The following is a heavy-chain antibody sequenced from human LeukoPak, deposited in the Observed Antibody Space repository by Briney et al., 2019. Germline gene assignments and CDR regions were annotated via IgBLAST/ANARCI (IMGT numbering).Heavy chain of an antibody. CDR2: ISDSGSST. V-gene: IGHV3-23*01. D-gene: IGHD3-10*01. J-gene: IGHJ4*02. CDR1: GFTFSSSF. CDR3: ARGGGSLSGSGEFDY. Sequence: HTGGSLRLSCAASGFTFSSSFMNWVRQAPGKGPEWVSAISDSGSSTYYAASVTGRFTISRDNSKNTLYLQMNSLRAEDTAVYYCARGGGSLSGSGEFDYWGQGTLVTVSS.